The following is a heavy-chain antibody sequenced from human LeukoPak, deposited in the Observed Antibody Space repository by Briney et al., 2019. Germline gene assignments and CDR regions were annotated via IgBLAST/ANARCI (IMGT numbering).Heavy chain of an antibody. CDR3: ARGHKSSGGYYQSVNC. J-gene: IGHJ4*02. Sequence: PGRSLRLSCAASGFTFSSYGMHWVRQAPGKGLEWVADIWYDGSNKYYVDSVKGRFTISRDNSKNTLYLQMNSLRAEDTAVYYCARGHKSSGGYYQSVNCWGQGTLVT. D-gene: IGHD3-10*01. CDR2: IWYDGSNK. V-gene: IGHV3-33*01. CDR1: GFTFSSYG.